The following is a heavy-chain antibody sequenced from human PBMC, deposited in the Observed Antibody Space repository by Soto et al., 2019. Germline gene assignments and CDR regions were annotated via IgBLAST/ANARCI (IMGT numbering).Heavy chain of an antibody. CDR1: GFTFSSYG. D-gene: IGHD6-13*01. CDR3: AKDIAAAGHYGMDV. Sequence: QPGGSLRLSCAASGFTFSSYGMHWVRQAPGKGLEWVAVISYDGSNKYYAHSVKGRFTISRDNSKNTLYLQMNSLRAEDTAVYYCAKDIAAAGHYGMDVWGQGTTVTVS. J-gene: IGHJ6*02. V-gene: IGHV3-30*18. CDR2: ISYDGSNK.